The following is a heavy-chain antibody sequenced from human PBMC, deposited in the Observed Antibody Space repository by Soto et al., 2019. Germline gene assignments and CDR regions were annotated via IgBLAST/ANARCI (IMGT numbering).Heavy chain of an antibody. CDR1: GYTFTSYG. CDR2: ISAYNGNT. J-gene: IGHJ6*02. V-gene: IGHV1-18*01. Sequence: QVQLVQSGAEVKKPGASVKVSCKASGYTFTSYGISWVRQAPGQGLEWMGWISAYNGNTNYAQKLQGRVTMTTVTSTSTAYMELRSLRSDDTAVYYCARSAGEDIVVVVAATNYYGMDVWGQGTTVTVSS. D-gene: IGHD2-15*01. CDR3: ARSAGEDIVVVVAATNYYGMDV.